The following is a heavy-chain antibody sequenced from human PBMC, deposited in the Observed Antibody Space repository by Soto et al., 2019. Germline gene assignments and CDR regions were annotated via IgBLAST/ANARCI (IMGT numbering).Heavy chain of an antibody. CDR1: GGTFSSYT. Sequence: QVQLVQSGAEVKKPGSSVKVSCKASGGTFSSYTISWVRQAPGQGLEWMGRIIPILGIANYAQKFQGRVTITADKSTSTSYMELSSLRSEDTAVYYCARSPDNYYGSGSYYHHLSWCQGPLVTGSS. V-gene: IGHV1-69*02. CDR3: ARSPDNYYGSGSYYHHLS. J-gene: IGHJ5*02. CDR2: IIPILGIA. D-gene: IGHD3-10*01.